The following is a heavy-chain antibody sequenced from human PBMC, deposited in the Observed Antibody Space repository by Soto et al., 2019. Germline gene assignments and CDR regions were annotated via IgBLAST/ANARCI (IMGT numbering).Heavy chain of an antibody. V-gene: IGHV3-7*03. Sequence: GGSLRLSLAASGLTFSSSWISWVRQAPGKGLERVANIKQDGSEKYYVDSVKGRFTITRDNAKNSLYLQMNSTRAEDTAVYYCAREAGRCSSTSSSIYYYGMDVWGQGTTVTVSS. CDR3: AREAGRCSSTSSSIYYYGMDV. J-gene: IGHJ6*02. CDR2: IKQDGSEK. D-gene: IGHD2-2*01. CDR1: GLTFSSSW.